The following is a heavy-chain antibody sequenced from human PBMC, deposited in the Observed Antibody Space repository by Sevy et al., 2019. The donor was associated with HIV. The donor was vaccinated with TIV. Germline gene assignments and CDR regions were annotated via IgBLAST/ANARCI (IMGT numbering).Heavy chain of an antibody. CDR3: ARYCISTSPHNSFDP. CDR1: GGSISSGDYY. V-gene: IGHV4-30-4*01. J-gene: IGHJ5*02. CDR2: IYYSGTT. D-gene: IGHD2-2*01. Sequence: SETLSLTCTVSGGSISSGDYYWTWIRQSPGKGLEWIGYIYYSGTTYYNPSLKSRVTISVDTSKNQFSLRLSSVTAADTAVYFYARYCISTSPHNSFDPWGQGTLVTVSS.